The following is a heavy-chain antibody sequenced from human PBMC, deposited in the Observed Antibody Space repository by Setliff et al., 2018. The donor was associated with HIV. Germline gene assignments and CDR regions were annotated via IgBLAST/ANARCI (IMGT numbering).Heavy chain of an antibody. V-gene: IGHV1-69*10. Sequence: ASVKVSCKASGYTFTSYDISWVRQAPGQGLEWMGGVTPILHTTNYAQKFQGRVTITADISTRTVYMELSSLTSEDTAIYYCARDHQTMLWLDYWGQGTLVTVSS. CDR3: ARDHQTMLWLDY. CDR1: GYTFTSYD. CDR2: VTPILHTT. J-gene: IGHJ4*02. D-gene: IGHD2-21*01.